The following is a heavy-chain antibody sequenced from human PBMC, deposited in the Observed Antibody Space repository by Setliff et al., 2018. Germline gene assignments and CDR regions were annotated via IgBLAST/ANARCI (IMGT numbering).Heavy chain of an antibody. Sequence: SETLSLTCTVSGDSISSYYWSWIRQPPGKGLEWIGYIYYSGSTNYSPALKSRVTISVDTSKKQFSLKLSSVTAADTAAYYCARETIAARGDFDYWGQGTLGTSPQ. V-gene: IGHV4-59*01. CDR2: IYYSGST. CDR1: GDSISSYY. J-gene: IGHJ4*02. D-gene: IGHD6-6*01. CDR3: ARETIAARGDFDY.